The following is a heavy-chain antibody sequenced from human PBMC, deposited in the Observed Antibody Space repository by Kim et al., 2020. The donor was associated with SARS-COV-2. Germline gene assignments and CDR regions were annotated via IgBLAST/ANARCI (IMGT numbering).Heavy chain of an antibody. V-gene: IGHV3-9*01. Sequence: ADSVKGRFTISRDNAKNSLYLQMNSLRAEDTALYYCAKAQSAAAGTPFDYWGQGTLVTVSS. J-gene: IGHJ4*02. D-gene: IGHD6-13*01. CDR3: AKAQSAAAGTPFDY.